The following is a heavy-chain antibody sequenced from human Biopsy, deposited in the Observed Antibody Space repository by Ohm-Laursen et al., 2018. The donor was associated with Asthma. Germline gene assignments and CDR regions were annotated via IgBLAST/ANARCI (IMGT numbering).Heavy chain of an antibody. D-gene: IGHD6-19*01. J-gene: IGHJ5*02. V-gene: IGHV4-30-4*02. CDR3: ARASVAASSNWFDP. CDR2: IHYSGST. CDR1: GAPIKTDDHY. Sequence: SDTLSLTCTVSGAPIKTDDHYWSWLRQPPGKGLKWFGFIHYSGSTSYNPSLKGGVTISVDTSKNQFSLKLSSVTAADTAVYYCARASVAASSNWFDPWGQGTLVTVSS.